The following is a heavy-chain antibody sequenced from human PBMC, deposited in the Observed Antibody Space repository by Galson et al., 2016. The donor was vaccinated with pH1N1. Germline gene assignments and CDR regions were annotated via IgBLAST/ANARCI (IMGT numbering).Heavy chain of an antibody. CDR2: IIPIFDTS. J-gene: IGHJ4*02. V-gene: IGHV1-69*06. D-gene: IGHD2-2*01. CDR1: RDTFSSYV. CDR3: ARNRHLYCSSASCRVYYFDS. Sequence: SVKVSCKASRDTFSSYVFNWVRQAPGHGLEWMGGIIPIFDTSNYAQKFQGRVTITADKSTSTAYMELNSLRSEDTAMYYCARNRHLYCSSASCRVYYFDSWGQGTLVTVSS.